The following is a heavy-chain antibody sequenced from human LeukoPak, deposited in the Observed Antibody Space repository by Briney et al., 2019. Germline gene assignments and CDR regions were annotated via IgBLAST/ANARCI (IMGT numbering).Heavy chain of an antibody. CDR1: GGSISSGGYS. J-gene: IGHJ4*02. CDR3: ARWGIVGATGEDY. D-gene: IGHD1-26*01. Sequence: SETLSLTCAVSGGSISSGGYSWSWIRQPPGKGLEWIGYIYHSGSTYYNPSLKSRVTISVDTSKNQFSLKLSSVTAADTAVYYCARWGIVGATGEDYWRQGTLVTVSS. CDR2: IYHSGST. V-gene: IGHV4-30-2*01.